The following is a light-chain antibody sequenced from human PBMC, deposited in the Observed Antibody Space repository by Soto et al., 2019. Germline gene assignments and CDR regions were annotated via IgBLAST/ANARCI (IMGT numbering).Light chain of an antibody. Sequence: ETVMTQSPATLSVSPGERPTLSCRASQSVSSNLAWYQQKPGQAPRLLIYDASTRATGIPARFSGSGSGTEFTLTSSSLQSEDVAVYYCQQYNTWPLTFGPGTKVDIK. CDR1: QSVSSN. V-gene: IGKV3-15*01. J-gene: IGKJ3*01. CDR2: DAS. CDR3: QQYNTWPLT.